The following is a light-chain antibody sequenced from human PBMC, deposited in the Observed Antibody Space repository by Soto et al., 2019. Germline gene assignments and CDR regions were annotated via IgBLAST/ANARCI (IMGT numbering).Light chain of an antibody. CDR3: QQYDNLLYT. J-gene: IGKJ2*01. CDR2: DAS. V-gene: IGKV1-33*01. CDR1: QDISNY. Sequence: DIQMTQSPSSLSASVGDRVTITCQASQDISNYLNWYQQKPGKAPKLLIYDASNLETGVPSRFSGSGSGTDFTFTSSSRQPEDIATYYFQQYDNLLYTFGQGTKMEIK.